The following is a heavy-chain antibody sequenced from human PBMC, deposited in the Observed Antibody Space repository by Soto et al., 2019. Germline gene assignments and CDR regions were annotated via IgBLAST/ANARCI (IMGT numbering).Heavy chain of an antibody. D-gene: IGHD3-22*01. V-gene: IGHV1-69*12. CDR3: ATSPYSYDTSGYLDY. CDR1: GGTFSNYA. CDR2: IIPLFGTT. J-gene: IGHJ4*02. Sequence: QVQLVQSGAEVKKPGSSVTVSCRASGGTFSNYAINWVRQAPGQGLEWMAGIIPLFGTTNYAQKFQGRVTITADESTSTAYMELTSLRSKDTAVFYCATSPYSYDTSGYLDYWGQGTLVTVSS.